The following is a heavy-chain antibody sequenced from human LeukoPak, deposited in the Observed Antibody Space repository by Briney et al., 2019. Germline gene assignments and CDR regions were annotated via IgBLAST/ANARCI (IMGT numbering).Heavy chain of an antibody. CDR2: IYYSGST. CDR1: GGSISSSSYY. CDR3: ARRNDYGDYGYFDY. V-gene: IGHV4-39*01. Sequence: SETLSLTCTVSGGSISSSSYYWGWIRQPPGKGLEWIGSIYYSGSTYYNPSLKSRVTISVDTSKNQFSLKLSSATAADTAVYYCARRNDYGDYGYFDYWGQGTLVTVSS. J-gene: IGHJ4*02. D-gene: IGHD4-17*01.